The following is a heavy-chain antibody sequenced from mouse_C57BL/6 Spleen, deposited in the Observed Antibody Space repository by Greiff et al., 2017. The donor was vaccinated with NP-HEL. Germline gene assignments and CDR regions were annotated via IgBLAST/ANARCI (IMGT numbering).Heavy chain of an antibody. V-gene: IGHV3-6*01. CDR1: GYSITSGYY. J-gene: IGHJ3*01. CDR2: ISYDGSN. CDR3: ARGISSYAWFAY. Sequence: ESGPGLVKPSQSLSLTCSVTGYSITSGYYWNWIRQFPGNKLEWMGYISYDGSNNYNPSLKNRISITRDTSKNQFFLKLNSVTTEDTATYYCARGISSYAWFAYWGQGTLVTVSA. D-gene: IGHD1-1*01.